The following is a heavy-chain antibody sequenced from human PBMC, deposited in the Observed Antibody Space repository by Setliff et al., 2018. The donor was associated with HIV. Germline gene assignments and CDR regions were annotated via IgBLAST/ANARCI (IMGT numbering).Heavy chain of an antibody. CDR1: GGSINSSSHY. J-gene: IGHJ4*02. V-gene: IGHV4-39*01. Sequence: PSETLSLTCTVSGGSINSSSHYWGWIRQPPGKGLEWIGNIYYSGYTYYKPSLKSRVTISVDTSKNQFSLKLSSVTAADTAVYYCARRSGWELQYFDYWGQGTLVTVSS. CDR3: ARRSGWELQYFDY. CDR2: IYYSGYT. D-gene: IGHD1-26*01.